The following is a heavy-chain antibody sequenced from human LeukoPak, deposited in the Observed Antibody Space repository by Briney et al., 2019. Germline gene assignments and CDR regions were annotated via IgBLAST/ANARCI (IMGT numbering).Heavy chain of an antibody. CDR1: GFTFTNYW. D-gene: IGHD3-10*01. J-gene: IGHJ4*02. V-gene: IGHV3-7*01. CDR3: ASDGERDLPLHY. CDR2: IKADGSEK. Sequence: GSLRLSCAASGFTFTNYWMSWVRQAPGKGLEWVANIKADGSEKFYVDSVKGRFTISRDNAKNSLYLQMNSLRVEDTAMYYCASDGERDLPLHYWGQGTLVTVSS.